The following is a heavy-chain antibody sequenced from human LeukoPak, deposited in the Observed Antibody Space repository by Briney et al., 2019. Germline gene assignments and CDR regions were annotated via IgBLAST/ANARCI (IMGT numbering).Heavy chain of an antibody. V-gene: IGHV4-31*03. D-gene: IGHD5-24*01. J-gene: IGHJ3*02. CDR1: GGSISSGGYY. CDR3: ARGGDGYNDAFDI. Sequence: SETLSLTCTVSGGSISSGGYYWSWSRQHPGKGLEWIGYIYYSGSTYYNPSLKSRVTISVDTSKNQFSLKLSSVTAADTAVYYCARGGDGYNDAFDIWGQGTMVTVSS. CDR2: IYYSGST.